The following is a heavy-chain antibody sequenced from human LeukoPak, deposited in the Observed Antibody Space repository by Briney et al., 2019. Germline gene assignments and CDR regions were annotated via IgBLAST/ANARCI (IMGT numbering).Heavy chain of an antibody. CDR2: INPKSGGT. Sequence: ASVKVSCKASGYSFTGHYMHWVRQAPGQGLEWMGWINPKSGGTNYAQKFQGRVTMTRDTSISTAYMELSRLRSDDTAVYYCARRRAAAGTLYYYMDVWGKGTTVTISS. V-gene: IGHV1-2*02. CDR1: GYSFTGHY. D-gene: IGHD6-13*01. J-gene: IGHJ6*03. CDR3: ARRRAAAGTLYYYMDV.